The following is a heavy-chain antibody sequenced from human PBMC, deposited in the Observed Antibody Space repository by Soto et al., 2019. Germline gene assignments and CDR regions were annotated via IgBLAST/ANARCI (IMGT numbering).Heavy chain of an antibody. CDR1: GGSISSSSYY. D-gene: IGHD6-13*01. Sequence: SETLSLTCTVSGGSISSSSYYWGWIRQPPGKGLEWIGSIYYSGSTYYNPSLKSRVTISVDTSKNQFSLKLSSVTAADAAVYYCARTEPPPPYSSWYANFDYWGQGTLVTVSS. V-gene: IGHV4-39*01. CDR2: IYYSGST. CDR3: ARTEPPPPYSSWYANFDY. J-gene: IGHJ4*02.